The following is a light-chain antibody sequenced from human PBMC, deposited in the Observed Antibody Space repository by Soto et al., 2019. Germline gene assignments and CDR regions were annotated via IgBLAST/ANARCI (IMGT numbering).Light chain of an antibody. V-gene: IGLV2-8*01. CDR1: SSDVGEYNF. J-gene: IGLJ3*02. Sequence: QSALTQPPSASGSPGQSVTISCTGTSSDVGEYNFVSWYQQYPGKPPKLMIYEVSKRPSGVPDRFSGSKSGNTASLTVSGLQAEDEADYYCSSYAGSNNGVFGGGTKLTVL. CDR2: EVS. CDR3: SSYAGSNNGV.